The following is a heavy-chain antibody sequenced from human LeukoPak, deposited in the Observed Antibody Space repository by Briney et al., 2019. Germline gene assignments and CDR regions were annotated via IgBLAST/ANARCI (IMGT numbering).Heavy chain of an antibody. CDR2: IYPGYSDT. Sequence: GESLKISCKGSGYSYTIYWIGWVRQMPGKGLEWMGIIYPGYSDTRYSPSFQGQVTISADKSISTAYLQWSSLKASDTAIYYCARHPAAADNDTFHIWGQGTMVTVTS. J-gene: IGHJ3*02. V-gene: IGHV5-51*01. D-gene: IGHD6-13*01. CDR3: ARHPAAADNDTFHI. CDR1: GYSYTIYW.